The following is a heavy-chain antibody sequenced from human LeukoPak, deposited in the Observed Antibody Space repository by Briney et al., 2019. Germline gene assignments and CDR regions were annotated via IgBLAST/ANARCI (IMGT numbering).Heavy chain of an antibody. CDR2: IYHSGYS. Sequence: SETLSLTCTVSGASIISGAYSWTWIRQPPGKQLEYIGYIYHSGYSSCNPSLKSRVTISVDTSKNQFSLKLSSVTAADTAVYYCARIALSGGNRYYYGMDVWGQGTTVTVSS. V-gene: IGHV4-30-2*01. CDR1: GASIISGAYS. J-gene: IGHJ6*02. CDR3: ARIALSGGNRYYYGMDV. D-gene: IGHD2-15*01.